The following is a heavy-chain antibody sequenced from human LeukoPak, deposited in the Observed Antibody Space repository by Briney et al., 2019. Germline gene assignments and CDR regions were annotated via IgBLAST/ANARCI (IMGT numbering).Heavy chain of an antibody. CDR2: VYYCGST. V-gene: IGHV4-59*01. CDR1: GGSISTYY. CDR3: ARAVEATQGGHYYYYYMDV. D-gene: IGHD1-26*01. J-gene: IGHJ6*03. Sequence: SSETLSLTCTVSGGSISTYYWTWIRQPPGKGLEWIGNVYYCGSTNYNPSLKSRVTISLDTSKNQFSLKLTSVTAADTAVYYCARAVEATQGGHYYYYYMDVWGKGATVTVSS.